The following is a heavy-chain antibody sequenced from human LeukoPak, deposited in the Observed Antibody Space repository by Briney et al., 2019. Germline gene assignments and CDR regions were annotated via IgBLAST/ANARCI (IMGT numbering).Heavy chain of an antibody. CDR3: ARSVVTATGHFY. Sequence: GGSLRLSCAASGFTCSSYGMHWVRQAPGKGLGWVAVIWYDGSNKYYADSVKGRFTISRDNSKNTLYLQMNSLRAEDTAVYYCARSVVTATGHFYWGQGTLVTVSS. J-gene: IGHJ4*02. CDR1: GFTCSSYG. V-gene: IGHV3-33*01. D-gene: IGHD2-21*02. CDR2: IWYDGSNK.